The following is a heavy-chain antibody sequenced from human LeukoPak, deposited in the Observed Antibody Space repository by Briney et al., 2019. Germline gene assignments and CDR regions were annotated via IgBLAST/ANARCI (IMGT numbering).Heavy chain of an antibody. CDR2: IIPIFGTA. V-gene: IGHV1-69*13. CDR3: ARDNRGVTGLDSLDY. Sequence: GASVKVSCKTSGYTFTTYYIHWVRQAPGQGLEWMGGIIPIFGTANYAQKFQGRVTITADESTSTAYMELSSLRSEDTAVYYCARDNRGVTGLDSLDYWGQGTLVTVSS. D-gene: IGHD2-21*02. CDR1: GYTFTTYY. J-gene: IGHJ4*02.